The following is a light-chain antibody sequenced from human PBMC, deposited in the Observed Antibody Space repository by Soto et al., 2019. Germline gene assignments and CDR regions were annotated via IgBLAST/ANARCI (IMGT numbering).Light chain of an antibody. CDR1: SSNIGAGYD. CDR3: QSYDISLSVSVV. J-gene: IGLJ2*01. Sequence: QSVLTQPPSVSVAPGQRVTISCTGSSSNIGAGYDVQWYQQLPGAAPRLLIFGNTNRPSGVPDRFSGSRSGTSASLAISGLQAEDEADYSCQSYDISLSVSVVFGGGTKVTVL. V-gene: IGLV1-40*01. CDR2: GNT.